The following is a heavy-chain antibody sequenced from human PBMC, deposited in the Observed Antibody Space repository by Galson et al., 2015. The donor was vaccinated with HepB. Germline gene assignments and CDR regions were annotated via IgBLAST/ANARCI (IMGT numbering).Heavy chain of an antibody. D-gene: IGHD3-3*01. J-gene: IGHJ6*03. CDR1: GYTFTCYG. Sequence: SVKVSCKASGYTFTCYGISWVRQAPGQGLEWMGWISAYNGNTNYAQKLQGRVTMTTDTSTSTAYMELRSLRSDDTAVYYCARVRGDDFWSGYRPLYYMDVWVKGTTVTVSS. CDR3: ARVRGDDFWSGYRPLYYMDV. V-gene: IGHV1-18*01. CDR2: ISAYNGNT.